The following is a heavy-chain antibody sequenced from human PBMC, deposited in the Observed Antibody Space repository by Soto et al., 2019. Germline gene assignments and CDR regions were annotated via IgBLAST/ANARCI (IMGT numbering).Heavy chain of an antibody. CDR3: ARRAYGSGDGYDP. J-gene: IGHJ5*02. Sequence: SETLSLTCTVSGASINSAGYFWSWIRQHPGKGLEWIGHSYYSGSTNYNPSLKSRATISLDTSNNQFSLTLRSVTAADTAVYYCARRAYGSGDGYDPWGQGTLVTVSS. D-gene: IGHD3-10*01. CDR2: SYYSGST. CDR1: GASINSAGYF. V-gene: IGHV4-31*03.